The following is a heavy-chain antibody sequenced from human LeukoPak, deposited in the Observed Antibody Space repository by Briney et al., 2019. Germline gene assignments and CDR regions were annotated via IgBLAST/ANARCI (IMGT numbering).Heavy chain of an antibody. Sequence: LGGSLRLSCAASGFTFSDYWIHWVRQAPGKGLVWVSRINTDGSITNYADSVKGRFSISRDNAKNTLYLQMSSLRAEDTAVYYCARDRGPRTGFMVREAYDYWGQGTLVTVSS. CDR2: INTDGSIT. J-gene: IGHJ4*02. D-gene: IGHD3-10*01. V-gene: IGHV3-74*01. CDR3: ARDRGPRTGFMVREAYDY. CDR1: GFTFSDYW.